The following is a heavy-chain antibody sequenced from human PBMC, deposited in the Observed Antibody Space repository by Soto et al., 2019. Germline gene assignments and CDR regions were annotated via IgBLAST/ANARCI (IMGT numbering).Heavy chain of an antibody. CDR2: ISAYNGNS. D-gene: IGHD2-15*01. V-gene: IGHV1-18*01. Sequence: QVQLVQSGAEVKKPGAPVKVSCKASGYTFTSYGISWVQQAPRQGLEWMGWISAYNGNSNYAQKLQGRVTMTTDTSTSTAYMELRSLRSDDTAVYYCARDPRSLAATAFFDYWGQGTLVTVSS. CDR3: ARDPRSLAATAFFDY. CDR1: GYTFTSYG. J-gene: IGHJ4*02.